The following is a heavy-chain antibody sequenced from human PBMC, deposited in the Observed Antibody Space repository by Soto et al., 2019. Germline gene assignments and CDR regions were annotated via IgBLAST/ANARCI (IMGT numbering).Heavy chain of an antibody. V-gene: IGHV2-70*04. CDR1: GFSLSTSGMR. CDR2: IDWDDDK. Sequence: ESGPTLVNPTQTLTLTCTFSGFSLSTSGMRVSWIRQPPGKALEWLARIDWDDDKFYSTSLKTRLTISKDTSKNQVVLTMTNMDPVDTATYYCARTYYYDSSGYYDYWGQGTLVTVSS. J-gene: IGHJ4*02. D-gene: IGHD3-22*01. CDR3: ARTYYYDSSGYYDY.